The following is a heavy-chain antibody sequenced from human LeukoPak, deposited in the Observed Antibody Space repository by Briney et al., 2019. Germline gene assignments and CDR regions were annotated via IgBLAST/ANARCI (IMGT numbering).Heavy chain of an antibody. J-gene: IGHJ4*02. CDR3: ARGGGIQLNY. CDR2: IRYDGSNK. D-gene: IGHD5-18*01. Sequence: GGSLRLSCAASGFTFSSYGMHWVRQAPGKGLEWVAFIRYDGSNKYYADSVKGRFTISRDNAKNSLYLQMNSLRAEDTAVYYCARGGGIQLNYWGQGTLVTVSS. CDR1: GFTFSSYG. V-gene: IGHV3-30*02.